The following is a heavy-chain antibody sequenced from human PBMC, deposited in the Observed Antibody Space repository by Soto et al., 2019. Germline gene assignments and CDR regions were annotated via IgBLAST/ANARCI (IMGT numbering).Heavy chain of an antibody. D-gene: IGHD6-13*01. Sequence: QVQLVQSGAEVKKPGASVKVSCKASGYIFTNYYIHWVRQAPGQGLEWMAIINPLPTSGSTNYAQKIKGRVTVNVDTSTSTVYLELSSLRSDDTAVYYCARDLAAAAYWGQGTLVTVSS. V-gene: IGHV1-46*01. CDR2: INPLPTSGST. CDR1: GYIFTNYY. J-gene: IGHJ4*02. CDR3: ARDLAAAAY.